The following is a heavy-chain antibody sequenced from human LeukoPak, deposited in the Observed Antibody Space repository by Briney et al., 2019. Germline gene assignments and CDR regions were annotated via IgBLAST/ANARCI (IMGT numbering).Heavy chain of an antibody. Sequence: ASVKVSCKASGYTFTSYYMHWVRQAPGQGLEWMGIINPSGGSTSYAQKFQGRVTMTRDMSTSTVYMELRSLRSEDTAVYYCARDGPPYCTNGVCYTRPYDYWGQGTLVTVSS. CDR3: ARDGPPYCTNGVCYTRPYDY. V-gene: IGHV1-46*01. D-gene: IGHD2-8*01. J-gene: IGHJ4*02. CDR2: INPSGGST. CDR1: GYTFTSYY.